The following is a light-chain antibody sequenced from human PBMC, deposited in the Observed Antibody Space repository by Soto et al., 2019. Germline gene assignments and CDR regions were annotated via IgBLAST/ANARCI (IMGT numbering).Light chain of an antibody. CDR2: EVS. Sequence: QSVLTQPASVSGSPGQSITISCTGTSSDVGGYNYVSWYQQHPGKAPKLMIYEVSNRPSGVSNRFSGSKSGNTAFLTISGLQAEDEADYYCSSYTSSSTNYVFGTGTKLTVL. CDR3: SSYTSSSTNYV. J-gene: IGLJ1*01. CDR1: SSDVGGYNY. V-gene: IGLV2-14*01.